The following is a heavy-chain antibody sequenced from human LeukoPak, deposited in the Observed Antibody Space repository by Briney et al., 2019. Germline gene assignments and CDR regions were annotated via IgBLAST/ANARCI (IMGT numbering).Heavy chain of an antibody. V-gene: IGHV3-21*01. CDR2: ISSSSSYI. D-gene: IGHD3-10*01. CDR3: ARDLGDRNYFGY. Sequence: PGGTLRLSCAASGFTFSSYGMSWVRQAPGKGLEWVSSISSSSSYIYYADSVKGRFTISRDNAKNSLYLQMNSLRAEDTAVYYCARDLGDRNYFGYWGQGTLVTVSS. CDR1: GFTFSSYG. J-gene: IGHJ4*02.